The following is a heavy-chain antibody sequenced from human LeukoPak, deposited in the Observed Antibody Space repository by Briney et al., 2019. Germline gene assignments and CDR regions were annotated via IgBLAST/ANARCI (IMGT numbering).Heavy chain of an antibody. D-gene: IGHD6-19*01. J-gene: IGHJ4*02. CDR2: IYSGGST. CDR1: GFTVSSNY. CDR3: AKTLEQWLPTNLFDY. Sequence: PGGSLRLSCAASGFTVSSNYMSWVRQAPGKGLEWVSVIYSGGSTYYADSVKGRFTISRDNSKNTLYLQMNSLRAEDTAVYYCAKTLEQWLPTNLFDYWGQGTLVTVSS. V-gene: IGHV3-66*01.